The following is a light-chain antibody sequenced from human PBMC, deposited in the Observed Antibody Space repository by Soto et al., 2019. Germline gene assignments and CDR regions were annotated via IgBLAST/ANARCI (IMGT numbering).Light chain of an antibody. Sequence: DVQMIQSPSAMSASVGDRVTITCRASQDISRFVAWFQQKPGKAPERLIYDTSTLQVGVPSRCSGGGSGTEFTLAISGPQPDESATYYCLQLNTYPYTFGQGTKLEIK. CDR1: QDISRF. CDR3: LQLNTYPYT. CDR2: DTS. V-gene: IGKV1-17*03. J-gene: IGKJ2*01.